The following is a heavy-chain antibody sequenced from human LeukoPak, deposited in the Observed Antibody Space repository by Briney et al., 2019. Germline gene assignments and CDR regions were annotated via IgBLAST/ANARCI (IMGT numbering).Heavy chain of an antibody. Sequence: GGSLRLSCAASGVTFSGYSMNWVRQAPGKGLEWVSAITATSLHIYYADSVKGRFTISRDNSKNTLFLQMNSLRVEDTALYYCAKDLGGYNSSWYSDYYFYGMDVWGQGTTVTVSS. CDR2: ITATSLHI. J-gene: IGHJ6*02. D-gene: IGHD6-13*01. CDR1: GVTFSGYS. CDR3: AKDLGGYNSSWYSDYYFYGMDV. V-gene: IGHV3-21*01.